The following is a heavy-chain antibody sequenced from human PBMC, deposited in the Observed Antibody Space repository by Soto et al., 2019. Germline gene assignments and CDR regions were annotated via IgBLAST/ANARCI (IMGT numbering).Heavy chain of an antibody. CDR2: IYYSGST. J-gene: IGHJ6*02. CDR3: ARARMVRGIIYYYGMAV. V-gene: IGHV4-31*03. CDR1: GGSISSDGNY. Sequence: QVQLQESGPGLVKSSQTLSLTCTVSGGSISSDGNYWSWIRQHPGKGLECIGYIYYSGSTNYNPSLKSRVTISVDTSKNQFSLKLNSVNAADTAVYYCARARMVRGIIYYYGMAVWGQGTTVTASS. D-gene: IGHD3-10*01.